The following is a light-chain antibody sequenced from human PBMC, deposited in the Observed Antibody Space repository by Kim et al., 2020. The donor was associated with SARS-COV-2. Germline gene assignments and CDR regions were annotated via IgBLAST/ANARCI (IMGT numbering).Light chain of an antibody. V-gene: IGKV3-20*01. CDR2: GAS. CDR3: QQYGSSPRT. CDR1: QSVSSSY. Sequence: LSPGERATLSCRASQSVSSSYLAWYQQKPGQAPRLLIYGASSRATGIPDRFSGSGSETDFTLTISRLEPEDFAVYYCQQYGSSPRTFGQGTKLEI. J-gene: IGKJ2*01.